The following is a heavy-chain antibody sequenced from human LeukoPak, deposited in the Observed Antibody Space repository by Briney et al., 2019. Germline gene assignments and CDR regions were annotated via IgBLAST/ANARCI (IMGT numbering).Heavy chain of an antibody. D-gene: IGHD2-2*02. V-gene: IGHV4-30-2*01. J-gene: IGHJ4*02. CDR2: IYHSGST. Sequence: ASETLSLTCTVSGGSISSGGYYWSWIRQPPGKGLEWIGHIYHSGSTYYNPSLKSRVTISVDRSKNQFSLKLSSVTAADTAVYYCARGGYCSSTSCYRAFDYWGQGTLVTVSS. CDR1: GGSISSGGYY. CDR3: ARGGYCSSTSCYRAFDY.